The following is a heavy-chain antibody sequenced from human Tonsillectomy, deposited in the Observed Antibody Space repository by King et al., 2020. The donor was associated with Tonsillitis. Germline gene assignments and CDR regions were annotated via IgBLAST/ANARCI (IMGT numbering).Heavy chain of an antibody. V-gene: IGHV5-51*01. CDR3: AKPLDGWRLLFDS. CDR2: IYPGDSDT. J-gene: IGHJ4*02. D-gene: IGHD3/OR15-3a*01. Sequence: QLVQSGAEVKKPGESLKISCKGSGYSFASNWIAWVRQMPGKGLEWMGVIYPGDSDTRYSPSFQGQVTISADKASSTAYLQWSSLKASDAAMYYCAKPLDGWRLLFDSWGQGTLVTVSS. CDR1: GYSFASNW.